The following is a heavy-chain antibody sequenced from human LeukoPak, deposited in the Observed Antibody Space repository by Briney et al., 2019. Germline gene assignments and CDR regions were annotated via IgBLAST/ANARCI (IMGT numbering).Heavy chain of an antibody. Sequence: GGSLRLSCAASGFIFSDYYMGWIRQAPGKGLEWVSYISNRNNIIYYADSVKGRFTISRDNAKNSLYLQMYSLRAEDTAVYYCGTTVTTGRRYWGQGTLVTVSS. D-gene: IGHD4-17*01. CDR1: GFIFSDYY. V-gene: IGHV3-11*04. CDR3: GTTVTTGRRY. J-gene: IGHJ4*02. CDR2: ISNRNNII.